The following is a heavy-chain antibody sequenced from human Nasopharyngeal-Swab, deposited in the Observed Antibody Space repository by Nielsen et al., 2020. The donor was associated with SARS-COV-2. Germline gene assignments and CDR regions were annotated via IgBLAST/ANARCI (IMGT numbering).Heavy chain of an antibody. Sequence: WVRQAPGQGLEWMGWMNPNSGNTGYAQKFQGRVTITADESTSTAYMELSSLRSEDTAVYYCAREGVVAVAGSDYYGMDVWGQGTTVTAP. CDR2: MNPNSGNT. V-gene: IGHV1-69*01. D-gene: IGHD2-15*01. J-gene: IGHJ6*02. CDR3: AREGVVAVAGSDYYGMDV.